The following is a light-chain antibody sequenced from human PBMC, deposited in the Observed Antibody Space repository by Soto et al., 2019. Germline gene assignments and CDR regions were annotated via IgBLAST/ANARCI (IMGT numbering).Light chain of an antibody. Sequence: EVVMTQSPATLSVSPGERATLACRASQSVSSNLVWYQQKPGQAPRLLIYDASTRATGIPARFSGSGSGTEFTLTTSSLQSEDFALYFCQQCTNWPYTFGHGTKLEIK. J-gene: IGKJ2*01. CDR2: DAS. CDR1: QSVSSN. V-gene: IGKV3-15*01. CDR3: QQCTNWPYT.